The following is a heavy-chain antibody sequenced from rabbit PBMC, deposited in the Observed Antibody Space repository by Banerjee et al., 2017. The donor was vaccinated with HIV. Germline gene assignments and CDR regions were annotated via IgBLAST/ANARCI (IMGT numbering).Heavy chain of an antibody. CDR1: GFSFSSSYY. D-gene: IGHD4-1*01. Sequence: LEESGGDLVKPGASLTLTCTASGFSFSSSYYICWVRQAPGKGLEWIGCIDAGSSGGTVYATWAKGRFTVSKTSSTTVTLQMTSLTAADTATYFCARDLYYHVEWDLDLWGQGTLVTVS. V-gene: IGHV1S40*01. CDR2: IDAGSSGGT. J-gene: IGHJ3*01. CDR3: ARDLYYHVEWDLDL.